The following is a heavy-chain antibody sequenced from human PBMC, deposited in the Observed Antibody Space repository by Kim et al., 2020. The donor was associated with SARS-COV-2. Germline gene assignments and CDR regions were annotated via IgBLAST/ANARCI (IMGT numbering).Heavy chain of an antibody. D-gene: IGHD3-10*01. CDR3: AKEHQIFTWFGDI. CDR2: ISGGGGGT. V-gene: IGHV3-23*01. J-gene: IGHJ4*02. CDR1: GFTFSTYA. Sequence: GGSLRLSCAASGFTFSTYAMTWVRQAPGKGLEWVSSISGGGGGTYYADSVKGRFTIARDNSKNTLYLQMNGLRAEDTAVYYCAKEHQIFTWFGDIWGQGTLVTVSS.